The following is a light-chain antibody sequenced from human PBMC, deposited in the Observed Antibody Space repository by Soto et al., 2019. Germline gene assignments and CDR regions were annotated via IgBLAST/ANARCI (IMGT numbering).Light chain of an antibody. CDR1: QSVSSN. J-gene: IGKJ1*01. V-gene: IGKV3-15*01. CDR2: GAS. Sequence: EIVMTQSPATLYVSPGERATLSCRASQSVSSNLAWYQQKPGQAPRLLIYGASIRATGIPARFSGSGSGTNFTLTISSRQSEDFAVYYCQHYNNWPPWTFGQGTKVEVK. CDR3: QHYNNWPPWT.